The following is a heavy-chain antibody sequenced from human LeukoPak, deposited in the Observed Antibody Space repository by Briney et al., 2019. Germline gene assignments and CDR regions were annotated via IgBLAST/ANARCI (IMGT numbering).Heavy chain of an antibody. Sequence: GGSLRLSCAASGFGFSGAWMSWVRQAPGKGLEWVANINQDGSEKYYVDSVKGRFTISRDNAKNSLYLQMNSLRAEDTAVYYCARDLRPYSSSWDYWGQGTLVTVSS. CDR2: INQDGSEK. CDR3: ARDLRPYSSSWDY. CDR1: GFGFSGAW. D-gene: IGHD6-13*01. V-gene: IGHV3-7*03. J-gene: IGHJ4*02.